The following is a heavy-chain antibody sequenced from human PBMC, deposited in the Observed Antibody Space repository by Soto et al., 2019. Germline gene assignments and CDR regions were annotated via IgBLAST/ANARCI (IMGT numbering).Heavy chain of an antibody. CDR1: GGSFSGYY. CDR3: AGGELRENYYYYYMDV. CDR2: INHSGST. J-gene: IGHJ6*03. Sequence: SETLSLTSAVYGGSFSGYYWSWIRQPPGKGLEWIGEINHSGSTNYNPSLKSRVTISVDTSKNQFSLKLSSVTAADTAVYYCAGGELRENYYYYYMDVWGKGTTVTSP. V-gene: IGHV4-34*01. D-gene: IGHD1-7*01.